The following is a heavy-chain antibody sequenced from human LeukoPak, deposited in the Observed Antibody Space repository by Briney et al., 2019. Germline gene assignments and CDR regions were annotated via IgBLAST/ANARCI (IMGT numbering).Heavy chain of an antibody. CDR2: ISYHGRA. CDR3: ARRKGGNTWFDV. V-gene: IGHV4-59*08. Sequence: PSETLSLTCYVSGVSINGFFWDWLRQTPGNGLEWLGDISYHGRANYHHPLESRLTMSVDASKNQFSLSVQSVTAADTALYYCARRKGGNTWFDVWGQGIQVTVSS. J-gene: IGHJ5*02. CDR1: GVSINGFF.